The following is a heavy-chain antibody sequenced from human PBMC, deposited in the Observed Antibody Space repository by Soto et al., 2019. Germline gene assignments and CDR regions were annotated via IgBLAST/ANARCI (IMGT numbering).Heavy chain of an antibody. D-gene: IGHD6-6*01. Sequence: GGSLRLSCEPSGFTFGAYAVHWVRQAPGRGLEWVSGISWNSGSIGYAASVKGRFTTSRDNAKNSLYLQMNSLRAEDTALYYCAKDHHPGYSSSSAFDIWGQGTMVTVSS. CDR1: GFTFGAYA. J-gene: IGHJ3*02. V-gene: IGHV3-9*01. CDR2: ISWNSGSI. CDR3: AKDHHPGYSSSSAFDI.